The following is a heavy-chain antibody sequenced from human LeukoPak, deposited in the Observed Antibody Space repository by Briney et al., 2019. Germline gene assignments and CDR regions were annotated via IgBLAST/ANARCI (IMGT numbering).Heavy chain of an antibody. CDR3: ARDNYSYGLDY. D-gene: IGHD5-18*01. J-gene: IGHJ4*02. CDR2: IYHSGST. V-gene: IGHV4-30-2*01. Sequence: SQTLSLTCAVSGGSISSGGFPWSWIRQPPGKGLEWIGYIYHSGSTYYNPSLKSRVTISVDRSKNQFSLKLSSVTAADTAVYYCARDNYSYGLDYWGQGTLVTVSS. CDR1: GGSISSGGFP.